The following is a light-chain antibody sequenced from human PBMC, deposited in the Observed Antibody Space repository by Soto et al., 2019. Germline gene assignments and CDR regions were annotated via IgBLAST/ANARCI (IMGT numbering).Light chain of an antibody. CDR3: QQYGSSPWT. J-gene: IGKJ1*01. Sequence: EIVLTQSPGTLSLSPGERATLSCRASQSVSSSYLAWYQQKSGQAPRLLIYGASSRATGIPYRFSGSGSGTDFTLTISRLEPEDFAVYYCQQYGSSPWTFGQGTKVDIK. CDR2: GAS. V-gene: IGKV3-20*01. CDR1: QSVSSSY.